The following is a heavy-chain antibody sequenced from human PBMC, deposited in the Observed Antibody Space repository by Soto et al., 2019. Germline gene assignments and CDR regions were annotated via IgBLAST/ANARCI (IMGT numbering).Heavy chain of an antibody. J-gene: IGHJ4*02. CDR1: GGSMSSYY. CDR2: ISYSGST. D-gene: IGHD2-2*01. V-gene: IGHV4-59*01. Sequence: PSETLSLTCTVSGGSMSSYYWTWLRQSPGRGLEWLGYISYSGSTSYNPSLKGRVTISADTSKNQFSLRMNSMIAADTAVYYCARADPAASVGYWGQGTLVTVSA. CDR3: ARADPAASVGY.